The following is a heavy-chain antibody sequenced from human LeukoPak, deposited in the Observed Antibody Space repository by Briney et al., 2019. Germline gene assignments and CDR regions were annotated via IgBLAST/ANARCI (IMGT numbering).Heavy chain of an antibody. CDR3: ARGLGSGWPFDY. CDR1: GGSISSSSYH. D-gene: IGHD6-19*01. Sequence: PSETLSLTCTVSGGSISSSSYHWSWIRQPPGKGLEWIGYIFDSGSTNHNPSLKSRVTMSVDTSKNQFSLKLSSVTAADTAVYYCARGLGSGWPFDYWGQGTLVTVSS. V-gene: IGHV4-61*01. CDR2: IFDSGST. J-gene: IGHJ4*02.